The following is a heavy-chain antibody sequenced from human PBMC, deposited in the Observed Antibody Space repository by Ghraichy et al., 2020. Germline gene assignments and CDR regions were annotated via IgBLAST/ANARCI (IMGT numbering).Heavy chain of an antibody. CDR1: GFSFGDAW. V-gene: IGHV3-15*07. D-gene: IGHD3-3*01. CDR2: IKSSSDGGAA. CDR3: TDAWR. J-gene: IGHJ2*01. Sequence: GGSLRLSCSTSGFSFGDAWMNWVRQAPGKGLEWVGRIKSSSDGGAAAYGAAVNGRFSISRDDSKKMLFLEMDSLRVEDTAVYYCTDAWRWGRGTLVTVSS.